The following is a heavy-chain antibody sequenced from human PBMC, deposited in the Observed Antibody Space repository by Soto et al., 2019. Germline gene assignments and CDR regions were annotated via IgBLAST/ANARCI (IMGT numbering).Heavy chain of an antibody. CDR2: ISYDGRNK. J-gene: IGHJ4*02. CDR3: AKDERYSSGWYGWQDS. V-gene: IGHV3-30*18. D-gene: IGHD6-19*01. Sequence: QVQLVESGGGVVQPGRSLRLSCAASGFTFSSYGMHWVRQAPGKGLEWVAVISYDGRNKYYADSVKGRFTISRDNSKNTLYMQMNSLTADDTAVDYCAKDERYSSGWYGWQDSWGQGTLVTVSS. CDR1: GFTFSSYG.